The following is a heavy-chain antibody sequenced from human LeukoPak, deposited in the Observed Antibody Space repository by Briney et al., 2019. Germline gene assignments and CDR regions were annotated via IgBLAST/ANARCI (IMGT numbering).Heavy chain of an antibody. V-gene: IGHV1-18*01. CDR2: ISAYNGNT. CDR3: ARVREYYYDTSGYYPPGDYYYYGMDV. Sequence: ASVKVSCKASGYTFTSCGISWVRQAPGKGLEWMGWISAYNGNTNYAQKLQGRVTMTTDTSTSTAYMELRSLRSDDTAVYYCARVREYYYDTSGYYPPGDYYYYGMDVWGQGTTVTVSS. D-gene: IGHD3-22*01. J-gene: IGHJ6*02. CDR1: GYTFTSCG.